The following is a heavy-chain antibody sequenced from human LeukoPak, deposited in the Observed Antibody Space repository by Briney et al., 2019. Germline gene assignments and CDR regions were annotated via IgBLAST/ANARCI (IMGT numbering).Heavy chain of an antibody. D-gene: IGHD3-22*01. CDR1: GYTFTSYD. CDR2: MNPNNGNT. J-gene: IGHJ4*02. CDR3: ARGPPVYYYDSSGYYPFDY. Sequence: ASVKVSCKAFGYTFTSYDINWVRQATGQGLEWMGWMNPNNGNTGYAQKFQGRVTMTRNTSISTAYMELSSLRSEDTAVYYCARGPPVYYYDSSGYYPFDYWGQGTLVTVSS. V-gene: IGHV1-8*01.